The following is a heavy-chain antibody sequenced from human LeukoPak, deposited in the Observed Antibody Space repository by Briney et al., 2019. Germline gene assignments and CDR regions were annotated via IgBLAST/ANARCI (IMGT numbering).Heavy chain of an antibody. V-gene: IGHV3-7*01. D-gene: IGHD3-10*01. J-gene: IGHJ4*02. CDR1: GFTFGDYG. CDR2: INQDATER. CDR3: VKVAKFYYGSESYYFFEH. Sequence: GGSLRLSCAASGFTFGDYGMSWVRQVPGKGLEWVANINQDATERYYVDSVKGRFTISRDNARNSLYLQMNSLRVEDTAIYYCVKVAKFYYGSESYYFFEHWGQGTPVTASS.